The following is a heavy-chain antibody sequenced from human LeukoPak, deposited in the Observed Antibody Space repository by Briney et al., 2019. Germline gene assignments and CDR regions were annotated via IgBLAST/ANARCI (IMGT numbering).Heavy chain of an antibody. CDR1: GGSISHYY. CDR3: ARQEGGTTYDY. J-gene: IGHJ4*02. CDR2: INYSGST. Sequence: ASETLSLTCTVSGGSISHYYWSWIRQPPGQGLEWIGYINYSGSTDYNPSLKSRVTISVDTSKNQFSLKLSSVTAADTAFYYCARQEGGTTYDYWGQGTLVTVSS. D-gene: IGHD1-7*01. V-gene: IGHV4-59*08.